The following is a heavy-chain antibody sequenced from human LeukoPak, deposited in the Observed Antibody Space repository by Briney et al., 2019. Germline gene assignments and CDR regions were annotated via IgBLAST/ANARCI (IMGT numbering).Heavy chain of an antibody. V-gene: IGHV3-48*03. CDR3: ARAWEIVGATDY. CDR1: GFTFSSYE. D-gene: IGHD1-26*01. Sequence: GGSLRLSCAASGFTFSSYEMNWVRQAPGKGLEWVSYISSSGSTIYYADSVKGRFTISRDNAKNSLYLQMNSLRAEDTAVYYCARAWEIVGATDYWGQGTLVTVSS. J-gene: IGHJ4*02. CDR2: ISSSGSTI.